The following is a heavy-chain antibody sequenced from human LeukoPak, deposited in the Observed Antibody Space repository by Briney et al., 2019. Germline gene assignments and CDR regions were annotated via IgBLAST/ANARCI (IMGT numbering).Heavy chain of an antibody. D-gene: IGHD6-13*01. V-gene: IGHV3-30*02. CDR1: GFTFSSYG. Sequence: PGGSLRLSCAASGFTFSSYGMHWVRQAPGKGLEWVAFIRYDGSNKYYADSVKGRFTISRDNAKNSLYLQMNSLRAEDTALYYCAKDLAAAGPAKIDYWGQGTLVTVSS. CDR2: IRYDGSNK. CDR3: AKDLAAAGPAKIDY. J-gene: IGHJ4*02.